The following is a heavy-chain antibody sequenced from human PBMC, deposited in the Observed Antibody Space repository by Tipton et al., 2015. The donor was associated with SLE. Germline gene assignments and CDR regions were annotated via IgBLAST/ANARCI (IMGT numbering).Heavy chain of an antibody. Sequence: TLSLTCAVYGGSFSGYYWSWIRQPPGKGLEWIGSIYYSGSTNYNPSLKSRVTISVDTSKNQFSLKLSSVTAADTAVYYCASPPGAFDIWGQGTMVTVSS. J-gene: IGHJ3*02. V-gene: IGHV4-34*01. CDR1: GGSFSGYY. CDR2: IYYSGST. CDR3: ASPPGAFDI.